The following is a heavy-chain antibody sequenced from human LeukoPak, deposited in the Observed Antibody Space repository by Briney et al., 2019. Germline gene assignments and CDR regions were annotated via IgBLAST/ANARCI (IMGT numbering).Heavy chain of an antibody. CDR2: ISRSSAYI. D-gene: IGHD3-10*01. CDR1: GFTLSSYS. J-gene: IGHJ3*02. Sequence: GGSLRLSCAASGFTLSSYSMNWVRQAPGQGLEWVSSISRSSAYIYYADSVKGRFTISRDNAKNSLYLQMNSLRAEDRAVYYCASFPPYMVRTDAFDIWGQGTMVTVSS. V-gene: IGHV3-21*01. CDR3: ASFPPYMVRTDAFDI.